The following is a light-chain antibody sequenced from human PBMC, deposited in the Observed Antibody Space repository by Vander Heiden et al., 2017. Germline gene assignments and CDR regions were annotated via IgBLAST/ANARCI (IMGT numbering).Light chain of an antibody. CDR3: QAWNRGATYVE. J-gene: IGLJ2*01. CDR1: RLGERY. Sequence: SSAVSQPPSVSVSPGQTANISCSPERLGERYVCWYHQKAGQSPVLVIYQNDKRPSGIPERFSGSNSGNTATLTISETQAMDEADYYCQAWNRGATYVEFGGGTKLTVL. CDR2: QND. V-gene: IGLV3-1*01.